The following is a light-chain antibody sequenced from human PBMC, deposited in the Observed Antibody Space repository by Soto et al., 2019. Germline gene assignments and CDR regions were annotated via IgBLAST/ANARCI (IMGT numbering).Light chain of an antibody. V-gene: IGKV1-39*01. Sequence: DIQMTQSPSSLSASVGDRVTITCGASQSISSYLNWYQQKPGKAXKLLIYAAYSLQSGVTSRFSGSGSGTDFTLTISSLQPEDFATYYCQQSYSTPRTFGQGTKVEIK. CDR1: QSISSY. CDR2: AAY. J-gene: IGKJ1*01. CDR3: QQSYSTPRT.